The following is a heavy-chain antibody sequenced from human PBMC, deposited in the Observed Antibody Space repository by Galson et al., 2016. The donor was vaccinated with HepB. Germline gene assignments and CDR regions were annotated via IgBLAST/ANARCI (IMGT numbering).Heavy chain of an antibody. CDR1: GYTFTSYG. CDR3: ARDIVLMVFSADYNYYGMDV. D-gene: IGHD2-8*01. V-gene: IGHV1-18*01. CDR2: ISGYNGNT. Sequence: SVKVSCKASGYTFTSYGISWVRLAPGQGLEWMGWISGYNGNTNYARKFQGRVTLTTNTSTSTAYMELRSLRSDDTAVYYCARDIVLMVFSADYNYYGMDVWGQGTTVTVSS. J-gene: IGHJ6*02.